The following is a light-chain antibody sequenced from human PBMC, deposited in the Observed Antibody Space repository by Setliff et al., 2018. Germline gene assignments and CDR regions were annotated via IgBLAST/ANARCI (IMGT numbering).Light chain of an antibody. J-gene: IGLJ2*01. CDR1: GSNIGNNY. CDR3: AAWDASLSGPV. V-gene: IGLV1-47*01. CDR2: RSV. Sequence: QPALTQPPSVSRTPGQRVSISCSGSGSNIGNNYVCWYQRLPGAAPKFLVHRSVQRPSGVPDRFSGSKSSTSASLTISGLRSEDEADYFCAAWDASLSGPVFGGGTKSPS.